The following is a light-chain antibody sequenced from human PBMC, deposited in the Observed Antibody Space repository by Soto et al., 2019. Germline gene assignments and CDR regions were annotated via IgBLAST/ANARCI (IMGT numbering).Light chain of an antibody. CDR1: PGTVTSGHY. J-gene: IGLJ3*02. CDR3: LLSYSGARV. CDR2: NTS. V-gene: IGLV7-46*01. Sequence: QAVVTQEPSLTVSPGGPFPFTVGSRPGTVTSGHYPYWFHQKPGQAPRTLVYNTSDKHSWTPARFSGSLLGGKAALTLSGAQPEDEADFYCLLSYSGARVFGGGTKLTVL.